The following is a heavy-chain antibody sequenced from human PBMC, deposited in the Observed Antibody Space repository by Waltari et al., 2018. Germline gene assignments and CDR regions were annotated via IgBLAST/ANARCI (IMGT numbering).Heavy chain of an antibody. CDR3: AEAGLYVRDYYYDYSMGV. CDR1: GASVAIRAPY. Sequence: QLRLRESGPGPVMPSEPLSLTSAVSGASVAIRAPYRAWIRQSPERGLEWIGTRYFPGATHYNPSLQSRVTISADTSRDQFSLKVNSVTAADTAVYYCAEAGLYVRDYYYDYSMGVWGQGTTVTVSS. D-gene: IGHD3-16*01. J-gene: IGHJ6*02. CDR2: RYFPGAT. V-gene: IGHV4-39*01.